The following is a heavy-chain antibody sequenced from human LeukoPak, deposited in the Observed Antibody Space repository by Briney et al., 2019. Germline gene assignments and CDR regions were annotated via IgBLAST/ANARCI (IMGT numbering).Heavy chain of an antibody. Sequence: GGSLRLSCTASGFTFGDHAMSWVRQAPGKGLEWLGFIRSKAYGGTTEYAASAKGRFTISRDDSKSIAYLQMNSLGTEDTAVYSCAREHFAATGTGWFDPWGQGTLVTVSS. CDR1: GFTFGDHA. J-gene: IGHJ5*02. D-gene: IGHD6-13*01. CDR3: AREHFAATGTGWFDP. V-gene: IGHV3-49*04. CDR2: IRSKAYGGTT.